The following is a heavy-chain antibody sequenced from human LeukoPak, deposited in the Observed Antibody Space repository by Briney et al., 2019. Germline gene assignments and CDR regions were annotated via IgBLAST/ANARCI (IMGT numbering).Heavy chain of an antibody. CDR3: ARDEPYNWNDVGYYYYGMDV. CDR2: ISYDGSNK. D-gene: IGHD1-1*01. Sequence: GGSLRLSCAASGFTVSSNYMSWVRQAPGKGLEWVAVISYDGSNKYYADSVKGRFTISRDNSKNTLYLQMNSLRAEDTAVYYCARDEPYNWNDVGYYYYGMDVWGKGTTVTVSS. J-gene: IGHJ6*04. V-gene: IGHV3-30*03. CDR1: GFTVSSNY.